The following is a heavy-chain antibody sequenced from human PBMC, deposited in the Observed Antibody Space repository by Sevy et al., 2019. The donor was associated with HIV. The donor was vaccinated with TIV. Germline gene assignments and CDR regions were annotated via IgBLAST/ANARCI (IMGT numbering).Heavy chain of an antibody. CDR2: ISGSGGST. CDR3: AKKLLFGATHGDDAFDI. CDR1: GFTFSSYA. J-gene: IGHJ3*02. V-gene: IGHV3-23*01. Sequence: GGSLRLSCAASGFTFSSYAMSWVRQAPGKGLEWVSAISGSGGSTYYADSVKGRFTISRDNSKNTPYLQMNSLRAEDTAVYYCAKKLLFGATHGDDAFDIWGQGTMVTVSS. D-gene: IGHD3-10*02.